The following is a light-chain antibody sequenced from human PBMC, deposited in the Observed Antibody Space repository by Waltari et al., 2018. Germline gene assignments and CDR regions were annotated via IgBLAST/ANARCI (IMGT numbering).Light chain of an antibody. CDR2: AAS. CDR1: GNIGSY. V-gene: IGKV1-39*01. CDR3: QHSFETPYS. Sequence: DIHMPQSPPSLSASIGDRVTITCRASGNIGSYLNWYQQKSGEVPRLLIYAASTLQSGVPPRFSGSRSGTDFTFTISSLQPEDCAVYYCQHSFETPYSFGQGTKVEIK. J-gene: IGKJ2*03.